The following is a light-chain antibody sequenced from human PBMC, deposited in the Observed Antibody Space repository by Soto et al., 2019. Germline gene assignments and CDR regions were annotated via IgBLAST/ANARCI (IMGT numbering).Light chain of an antibody. CDR2: WAS. CDR1: QSILYSSDNKNY. J-gene: IGKJ2*01. V-gene: IGKV4-1*01. Sequence: DIVMTQSPDSLPVSLGERATINCKSSQSILYSSDNKNYLAWHQQKPGQPPKLLIYWASTRESGVPDRFSGSRSGTDFTLTISSLQAEDAAVYYCQQYYSVPYTFGQGTKLEIK. CDR3: QQYYSVPYT.